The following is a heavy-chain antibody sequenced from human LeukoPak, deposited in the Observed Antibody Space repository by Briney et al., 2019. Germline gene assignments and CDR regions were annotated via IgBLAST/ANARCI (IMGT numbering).Heavy chain of an antibody. CDR3: AQDLPADPGWGWYRVRFIFHS. CDR2: ISDDGSNQ. CDR1: GFSFSDYG. J-gene: IGHJ4*02. V-gene: IGHV3-30*18. D-gene: IGHD6-19*01. Sequence: PGGSLRLSCEGSGFSFSDYGMHWVREAPGKGLEWVAVISDDGSNQYFANSVEGRFAISRDNSKDTVYLHMNGVRPEDTAVYFCAQDLPADPGWGWYRVRFIFHSWGQGTLVTVS.